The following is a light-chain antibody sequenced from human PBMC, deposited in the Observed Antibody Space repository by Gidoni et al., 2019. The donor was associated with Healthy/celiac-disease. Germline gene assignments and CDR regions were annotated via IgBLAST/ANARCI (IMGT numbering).Light chain of an antibody. J-gene: IGKJ3*01. CDR3: QQYYSTPKFT. Sequence: DIVMTQSPYSLAVSLGESATINCKSSQSVLYSSNNKNYLTWYQQKPGQPPKLLIYWASNRESGVPDRFSGSGSGTDFTLTISSLQAEDVAVYYCQQYYSTPKFTFGPGTKVDIK. V-gene: IGKV4-1*01. CDR2: WAS. CDR1: QSVLYSSNNKNY.